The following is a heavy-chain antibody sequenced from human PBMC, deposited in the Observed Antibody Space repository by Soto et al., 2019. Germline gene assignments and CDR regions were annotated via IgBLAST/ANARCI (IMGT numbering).Heavy chain of an antibody. CDR3: ARGSPRMGALPTY. V-gene: IGHV1-2*02. J-gene: IGHJ4*02. Sequence: GASVKVSCKASGYTFTGYYIHWVRQAPGQGLEWMGWINPKSGDTNYAQKFQGRVSMTRDTSITTAYMEVSRLKSDDMAVYYCARGSPRMGALPTYWGQGTLVTVSS. CDR1: GYTFTGYY. D-gene: IGHD1-26*01. CDR2: INPKSGDT.